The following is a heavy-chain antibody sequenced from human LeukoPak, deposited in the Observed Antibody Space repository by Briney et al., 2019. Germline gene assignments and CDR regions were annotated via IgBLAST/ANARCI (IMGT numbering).Heavy chain of an antibody. CDR2: INENGGTT. Sequence: GGSLRLSCAASGFTFSTHAMSWVRQAPGKGLEWVSTINENGGTTDYADSVKGRFTIARDNSKNTLYLQMSSLRAEDTAVYYCAKERPQMATISDWGQGTLVTVSS. CDR1: GFTFSTHA. D-gene: IGHD5-24*01. CDR3: AKERPQMATISD. V-gene: IGHV3-23*01. J-gene: IGHJ4*02.